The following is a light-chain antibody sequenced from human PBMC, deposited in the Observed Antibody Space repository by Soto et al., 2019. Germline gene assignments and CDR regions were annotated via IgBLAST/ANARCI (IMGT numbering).Light chain of an antibody. J-gene: IGKJ1*01. CDR2: GAS. V-gene: IGKV3-15*01. Sequence: EIVCTQSPGTLSLSPGERATLSCRASQSINGNYFAWYQQKPGQDPRLLIYGASTRVTGIPARFSGSGSGTEFTLTISSMKSEDFAVYYCQQYHNWWTFGQGTKVDIK. CDR3: QQYHNWWT. CDR1: QSINGN.